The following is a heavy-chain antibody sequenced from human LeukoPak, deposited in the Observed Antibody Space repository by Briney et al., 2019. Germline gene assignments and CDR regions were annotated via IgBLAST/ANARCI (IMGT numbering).Heavy chain of an antibody. CDR2: IIPILGIA. J-gene: IGHJ4*02. D-gene: IGHD5-12*01. Sequence: SVKVSCKASGGTFSSYAISWVRQAPGQGLEWMGRIIPILGIANYAQKFQGRVTITADKSTSTAYMELSSLRSEDTAVYYCARWWLRFPSLRGNFDYWGQGTLVTVSS. CDR1: GGTFSSYA. CDR3: ARWWLRFPSLRGNFDY. V-gene: IGHV1-69*04.